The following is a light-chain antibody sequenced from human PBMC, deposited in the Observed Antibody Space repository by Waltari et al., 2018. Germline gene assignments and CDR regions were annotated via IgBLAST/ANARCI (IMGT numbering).Light chain of an antibody. CDR1: SSTLGSNH. J-gene: IGLJ3*02. CDR2: RND. V-gene: IGLV1-47*01. Sequence: QSVLTQPPSASATPGQRVTIPCSGSSSTLGSNHVHWYQQVPGTAPKLLIYRNDQWPSGVPDRFSGSKTGTSASLAISGLRSEDEADYYCAAWDDSLRGWVFGGGTKLTVL. CDR3: AAWDDSLRGWV.